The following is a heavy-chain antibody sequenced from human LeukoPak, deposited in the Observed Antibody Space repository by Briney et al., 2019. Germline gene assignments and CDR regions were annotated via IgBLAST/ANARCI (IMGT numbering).Heavy chain of an antibody. CDR1: GFTFSSYA. CDR3: AREGYPDAFDI. V-gene: IGHV3-30*04. D-gene: IGHD2-15*01. J-gene: IGHJ3*02. CDR2: ISYDGSNK. Sequence: GGSLRLSCAASGFTFSSYAMRWVRQAPGKGLEWVAVISYDGSNKYYADSVKGRFTISRDNSKDTLYLQMNSLRAEDTAVYYCAREGYPDAFDIWGQGTMVTVSS.